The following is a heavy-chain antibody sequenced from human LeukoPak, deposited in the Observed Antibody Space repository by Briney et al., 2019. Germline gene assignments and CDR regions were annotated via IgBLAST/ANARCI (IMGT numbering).Heavy chain of an antibody. Sequence: GGSLRLSYAASGFTVSSNYMSWVRQAPGKGLEWVSVIYSGDNTYYADSVKGRFTISRDNSKNTVYLQMNSLRAEDTAVYFCAREAPYPRIVGGGLRGFDYWGQGTLVTVSS. CDR3: AREAPYPRIVGGGLRGFDY. J-gene: IGHJ4*02. D-gene: IGHD1-26*01. V-gene: IGHV3-53*01. CDR1: GFTVSSNY. CDR2: IYSGDNT.